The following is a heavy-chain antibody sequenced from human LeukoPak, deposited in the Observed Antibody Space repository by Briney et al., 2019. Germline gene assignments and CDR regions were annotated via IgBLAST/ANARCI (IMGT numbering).Heavy chain of an antibody. CDR1: GFTFSSHD. J-gene: IGHJ4*02. CDR3: AKDGARYLLTYYFEY. CDR2: ISYDGSKQ. V-gene: IGHV3-30*18. Sequence: GESLRLSCAASGFTFSSHDMHWVPQAPGKGLEGVAAISYDGSKQLYADSVKGRFTISRDNSKNTLNLQMNSLRDEDTAVYYCAKDGARYLLTYYFEYWGQGTLVTVSS. D-gene: IGHD3-9*01.